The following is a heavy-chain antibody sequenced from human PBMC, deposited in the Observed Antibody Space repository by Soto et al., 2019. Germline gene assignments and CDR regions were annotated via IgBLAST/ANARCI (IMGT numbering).Heavy chain of an antibody. D-gene: IGHD4-4*01. CDR1: GFTFSSYA. J-gene: IGHJ4*02. CDR3: AKGPELTVTSEDY. CDR2: ISGSGGST. V-gene: IGHV3-23*01. Sequence: GGSLRLSCAASGFTFSSYAMSWVRQAPGKGLEWVSAISGSGGSTYYADSVKGRFTISRDNSKNTLYLQMNSLRAKDTAVYYCAKGPELTVTSEDYWGQGTLVTVSS.